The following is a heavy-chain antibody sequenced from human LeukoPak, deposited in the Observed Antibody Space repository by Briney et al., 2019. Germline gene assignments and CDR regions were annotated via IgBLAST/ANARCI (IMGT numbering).Heavy chain of an antibody. CDR1: GSSFTSYW. V-gene: IGHV5-10-1*01. D-gene: IGHD6-19*01. CDR3: ARLSSSGWYWFDP. J-gene: IGHJ5*02. Sequence: GASLQISCKGSGSSFTSYWISWVRQLPGKGLEWMGRIDPSDSYTNYSPSFQGHVTISADKSISTAYLQWSSLKASDTAMYYCARLSSSGWYWFDPWGQGTLVTVSS. CDR2: IDPSDSYT.